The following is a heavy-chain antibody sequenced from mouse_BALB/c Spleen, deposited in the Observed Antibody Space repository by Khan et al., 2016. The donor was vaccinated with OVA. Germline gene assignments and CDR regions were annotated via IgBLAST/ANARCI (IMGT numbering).Heavy chain of an antibody. J-gene: IGHJ3*01. CDR1: GYTFTTYW. D-gene: IGHD2-10*02. Sequence: VQLQQSGAELTKPGASVKMSCTASGYTFTTYWMHWIKQRPGQGLEWIGYINPSTGYTEYNQKFKDKAKLTADESSSTAYMQLNSLTSEDSAVYYCARRRLYGIFPYWGQGTVVTVSA. V-gene: IGHV1-7*01. CDR2: INPSTGYT. CDR3: ARRRLYGIFPY.